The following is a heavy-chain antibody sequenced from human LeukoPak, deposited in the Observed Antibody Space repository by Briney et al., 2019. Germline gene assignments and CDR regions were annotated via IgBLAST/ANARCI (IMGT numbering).Heavy chain of an antibody. V-gene: IGHV4-30-2*01. CDR3: ARETYDSSGYYSFYFDY. Sequence: SETLSLTCAVYGGSFSGYSWSWIRQPPGKGLEWIGYIYHSGSTYYNPSLKSRVTISVDRSKNQFSLELSSVTAADTAVYYCARETYDSSGYYSFYFDYWGQGTLVTVSS. CDR2: IYHSGST. CDR1: GGSFSGYS. D-gene: IGHD3-22*01. J-gene: IGHJ4*02.